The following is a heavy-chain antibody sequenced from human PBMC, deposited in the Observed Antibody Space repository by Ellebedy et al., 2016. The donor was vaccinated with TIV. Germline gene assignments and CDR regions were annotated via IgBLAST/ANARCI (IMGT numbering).Heavy chain of an antibody. CDR1: GFTFNTFW. Sequence: PGGSLRLSCAASGFTFNTFWMGWVRQAAGKGLEWVANTKQEGSEKYYVDSVMGRFTISRDNAKNSLYLQINSLRAEDTAVYYCVRTGRPWFDYWGQGTLVTVSS. CDR3: VRTGRPWFDY. D-gene: IGHD2-8*02. V-gene: IGHV3-7*01. CDR2: TKQEGSEK. J-gene: IGHJ4*02.